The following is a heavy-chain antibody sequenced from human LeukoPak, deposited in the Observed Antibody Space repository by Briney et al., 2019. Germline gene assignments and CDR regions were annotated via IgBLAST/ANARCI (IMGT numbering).Heavy chain of an antibody. CDR1: GFTISSYA. Sequence: AGSLSLTCAVSGFTISSYALSWVRQAPGKGLEWVSDISGSVGSTYYPDTVRGRSTIPRDNSKNTLYLQMTSLTAEDTAVYYCAKMVPWGPIWFGELSYWGQGTLVTVSS. CDR2: ISGSVGST. V-gene: IGHV3-23*01. J-gene: IGHJ4*02. CDR3: AKMVPWGPIWFGELSY. D-gene: IGHD3-10*01.